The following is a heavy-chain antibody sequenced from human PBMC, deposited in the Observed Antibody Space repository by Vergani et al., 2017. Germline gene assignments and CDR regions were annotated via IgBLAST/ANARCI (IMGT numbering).Heavy chain of an antibody. CDR2: IYHRGST. CDR1: GGSISSSNW. J-gene: IGHJ6*02. V-gene: IGHV4-4*03. Sequence: QVQLQESGPGLVKPPGTLSLTCAVSGGSISSSNWWSWVRQPPGKGLQWIGEIYHRGSTNYNPSLKSRVTISVDKSKNQFSLKLSSVTAADTAVYYCARALKLRYSPFGDYYYYGRDVWGQGTTVTVSS. CDR3: ARALKLRYSPFGDYYYYGRDV. D-gene: IGHD3-9*01.